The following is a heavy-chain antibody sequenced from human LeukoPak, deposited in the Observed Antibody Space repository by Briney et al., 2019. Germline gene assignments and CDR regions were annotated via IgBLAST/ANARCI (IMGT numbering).Heavy chain of an antibody. Sequence: PSETLSLTCTVSGGSISSYYWSWIRQPPGKGLEWIGYIYYSGSTNYNPSLKSRVTISVDTSKNQFSLKLSSVTAADTAVYYCARVIRSSGWYLDYWGQGTLVTVSS. D-gene: IGHD6-19*01. J-gene: IGHJ4*02. CDR2: IYYSGST. CDR3: ARVIRSSGWYLDY. V-gene: IGHV4-59*01. CDR1: GGSISSYY.